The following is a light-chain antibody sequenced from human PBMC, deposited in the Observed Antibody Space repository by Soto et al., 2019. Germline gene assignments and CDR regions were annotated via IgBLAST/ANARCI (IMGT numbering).Light chain of an antibody. Sequence: QCVLTQPPSESGAPGQRVTISCTGSSSNIGAGYDVHWYQQLPGTAPKLLIYGNSNRPSGVPDRFSGSKSGTSASLAITGLQAEDEADYYCQSYDSSLSGYVFGTGTKLTVL. CDR2: GNS. CDR1: SSNIGAGYD. CDR3: QSYDSSLSGYV. J-gene: IGLJ1*01. V-gene: IGLV1-40*01.